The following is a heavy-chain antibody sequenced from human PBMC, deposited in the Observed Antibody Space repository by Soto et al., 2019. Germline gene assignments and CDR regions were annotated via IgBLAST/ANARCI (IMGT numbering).Heavy chain of an antibody. CDR1: GSTFSSDD. Sequence: GGSLRLSCVVSGSTFSSDDMSWVRQAPGRGLEWVSGISDSGGSTYYADSVKGRFAISRDNAKNTLYLQMKSLRVEDTALYYCAKDGGWSLAVAGLFDYWGPGTQVTVSS. V-gene: IGHV3-23*01. D-gene: IGHD6-19*01. CDR2: ISDSGGST. J-gene: IGHJ4*02. CDR3: AKDGGWSLAVAGLFDY.